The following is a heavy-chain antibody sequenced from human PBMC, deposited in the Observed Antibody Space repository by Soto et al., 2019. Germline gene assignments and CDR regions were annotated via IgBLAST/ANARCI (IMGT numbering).Heavy chain of an antibody. Sequence: ASVKVSCKASGYTFTGYYMHWVRQAPGQGLEWMGWINPNSGGTNYAQKFQGWVTMTRDNSKNTLFLHMSNLRAEDTAMYYCTIVRVADSALDHWGQGTLVTVSS. J-gene: IGHJ4*02. CDR3: TIVRVADSALDH. CDR2: INPNSGGT. V-gene: IGHV1-2*04. CDR1: GYTFTGYY. D-gene: IGHD3-10*02.